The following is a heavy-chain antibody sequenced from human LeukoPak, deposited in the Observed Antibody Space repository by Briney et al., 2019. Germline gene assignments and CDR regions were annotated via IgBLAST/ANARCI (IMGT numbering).Heavy chain of an antibody. Sequence: GGSLRLSCAASGFTFSSYEMNWVRQAPGKGLEWVAVISYDGSNKYYADSVKGRFTISRDNSKNTLYLQMNSLRAEDTAVYYCARGVYYDSLYAFDIWGQGTMVTVSS. CDR2: ISYDGSNK. J-gene: IGHJ3*02. CDR3: ARGVYYDSLYAFDI. D-gene: IGHD3-22*01. CDR1: GFTFSSYE. V-gene: IGHV3-30*04.